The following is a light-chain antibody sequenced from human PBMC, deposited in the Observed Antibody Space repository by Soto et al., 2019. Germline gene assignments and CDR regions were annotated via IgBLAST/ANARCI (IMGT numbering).Light chain of an antibody. CDR1: QSISSY. CDR3: HQSYSTPQGT. CDR2: AAS. Sequence: DIQMTQSPSSLSASVGDRVTITCRASQSISSYLNWYQQKPGKAPKLLIYAASSLQGGVPSRFSGSGSGPDFTLPISSLQPEDFATYYCHQSYSTPQGTFGQGTKVEIK. V-gene: IGKV1-39*01. J-gene: IGKJ1*01.